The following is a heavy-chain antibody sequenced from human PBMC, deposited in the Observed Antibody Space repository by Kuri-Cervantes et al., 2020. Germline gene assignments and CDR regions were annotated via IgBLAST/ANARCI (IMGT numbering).Heavy chain of an antibody. CDR2: IRYDASQK. V-gene: IGHV3-30*02. CDR3: ARYGDYPYFDY. Sequence: GESLKISCAASGFTFSSHGMHWVRQAPGKGLEWVAFIRYDASQKYYADSVKGRFTISRDNSKNTLYLQMNSLRAEDTAVYYCARYGDYPYFDYWGQGTLVTVSS. J-gene: IGHJ4*02. D-gene: IGHD4-17*01. CDR1: GFTFSSHG.